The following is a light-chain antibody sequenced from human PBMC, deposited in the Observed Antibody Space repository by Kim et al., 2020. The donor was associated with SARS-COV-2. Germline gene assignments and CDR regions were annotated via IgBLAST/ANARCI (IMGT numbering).Light chain of an antibody. J-gene: IGLJ1*01. CDR1: KLRNIF. Sequence: PGSTACTPCYGNKLRNIFVCCYQRTRSQPPAVIIYENKQPPSVPPQRSSGSNSGTTATLTISGTQTMDEADYYCQPWDSSTHNYVFGAGTKVTVL. CDR2: ENK. CDR3: QPWDSSTHNYV. V-gene: IGLV3-1*01.